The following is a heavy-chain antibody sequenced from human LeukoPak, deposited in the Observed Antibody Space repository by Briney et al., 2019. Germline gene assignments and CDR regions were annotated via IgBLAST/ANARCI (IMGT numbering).Heavy chain of an antibody. Sequence: HPGGSLRLSCEVSGFIFSNYGMHWVRQAPGKGLEWVALIWYDGRTKFHADSVRGRFTISRDNSANTLYLQMSSLRVEDTAVYYCAREWGRIAVAGGPGCWGQGALVTVSS. CDR1: GFIFSNYG. J-gene: IGHJ4*02. D-gene: IGHD6-19*01. V-gene: IGHV3-33*01. CDR3: AREWGRIAVAGGPGC. CDR2: IWYDGRTK.